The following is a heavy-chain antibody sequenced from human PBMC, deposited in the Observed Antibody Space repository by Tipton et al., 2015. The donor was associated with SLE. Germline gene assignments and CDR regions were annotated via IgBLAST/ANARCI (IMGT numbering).Heavy chain of an antibody. CDR2: IYHGGST. CDR3: ARLGIAAAGTGPYFDY. V-gene: IGHV4-30-2*01. J-gene: IGHJ4*02. D-gene: IGHD6-13*01. Sequence: TLSLTCAVSGVSISSSGYAWSWIRQAPGKGLEWIGYIYHGGSTYYNPSLKSRITTSVDMSKNQFSLKLSSVTAADTAVYYCARLGIAAAGTGPYFDYWGQGTLVTVSS. CDR1: GVSISSSGYA.